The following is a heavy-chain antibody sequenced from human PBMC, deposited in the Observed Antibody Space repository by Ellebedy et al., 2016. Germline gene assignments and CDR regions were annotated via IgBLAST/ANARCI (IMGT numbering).Heavy chain of an antibody. CDR3: ARDRDCSSTSCYNAFDI. Sequence: GESLKISXAGSGFTFNNYAMSWVRQAPGKGLEWVSSISGNGGSTFYADSVKGRFTISRDNSKNTLYLQMNSLRAEDTAVYYCARDRDCSSTSCYNAFDIWGQGTMVTVSS. D-gene: IGHD2-2*01. CDR1: GFTFNNYA. CDR2: ISGNGGST. V-gene: IGHV3-23*01. J-gene: IGHJ3*02.